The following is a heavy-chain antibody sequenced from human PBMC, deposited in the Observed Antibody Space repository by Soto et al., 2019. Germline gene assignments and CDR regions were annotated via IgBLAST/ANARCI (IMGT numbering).Heavy chain of an antibody. D-gene: IGHD6-13*01. Sequence: GGSLRLSCAASGFTFSSYWMSWVRQAPGKGLEWVSNIKQDGSEKYYVYSVKVRFTISRDNANTSLYLQMNSLRAEDTAVYYCARDALIAAAGFYYYYGMHXWGQGTTVTVS. CDR1: GFTFSSYW. J-gene: IGHJ6*02. CDR2: IKQDGSEK. CDR3: ARDALIAAAGFYYYYGMHX. V-gene: IGHV3-7*01.